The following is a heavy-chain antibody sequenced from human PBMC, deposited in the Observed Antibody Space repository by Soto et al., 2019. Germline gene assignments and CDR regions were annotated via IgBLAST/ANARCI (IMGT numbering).Heavy chain of an antibody. Sequence: QVQLQESGPGLVKPSETLSLTCTVSGGSISTYYWNWIRQPPGKGLEWIGYIYYGGSANYNPSLMSRVTTSVDTPKKQFSLKLSSVTAADTAVYYCARGGHCTNGVCSALDYWGQGTLVTVSS. CDR1: GGSISTYY. J-gene: IGHJ4*02. CDR3: ARGGHCTNGVCSALDY. V-gene: IGHV4-59*08. CDR2: IYYGGSA. D-gene: IGHD2-8*01.